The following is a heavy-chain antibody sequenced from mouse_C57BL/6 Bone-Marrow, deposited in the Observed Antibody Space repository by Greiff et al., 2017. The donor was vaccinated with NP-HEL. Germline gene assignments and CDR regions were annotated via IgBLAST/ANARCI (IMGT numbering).Heavy chain of an antibody. Sequence: QVQLQQPGAELVKPGASVKLSCKASGYTFTSYWMQWVKQRPGQGLEWIGEIDPSDCYTNYNQKFKGKATLTADTSSSTAYMRLSCLTSEDSAVYYCACNYDAMDYWGQGTSVTVSS. CDR3: ACNYDAMDY. J-gene: IGHJ4*01. D-gene: IGHD2-1*01. V-gene: IGHV1-50*01. CDR2: IDPSDCYT. CDR1: GYTFTSYW.